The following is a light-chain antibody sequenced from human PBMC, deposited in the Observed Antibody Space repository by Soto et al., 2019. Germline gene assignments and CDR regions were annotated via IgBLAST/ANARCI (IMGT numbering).Light chain of an antibody. V-gene: IGKV3-15*01. CDR3: QQRSNWPPVT. CDR2: GAS. CDR1: QSVSSN. J-gene: IGKJ4*01. Sequence: EIVMTQSPATLSVSPGDRATLSCRASQSVSSNLAWYQQKPGQAPRLLIYGASTRATGIPARFRGSGSGTEFTLTISSLQSEDFAVYYCQQRSNWPPVTFGGGTKVEIK.